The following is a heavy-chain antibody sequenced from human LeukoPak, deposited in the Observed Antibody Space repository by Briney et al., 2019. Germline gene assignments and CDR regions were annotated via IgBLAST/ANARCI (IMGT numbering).Heavy chain of an antibody. Sequence: GGSLRLSCAASGFTLSSYSMNWVRQAPGKGLEWVSSISRSSSYIYYADSVKGRFTISRDNAKNSLYLQMNSLRAEDTAVYYCARGNTIFGNGMDVWGQGTTVTVSS. J-gene: IGHJ6*02. CDR3: ARGNTIFGNGMDV. D-gene: IGHD3-3*01. CDR2: ISRSSSYI. CDR1: GFTLSSYS. V-gene: IGHV3-21*01.